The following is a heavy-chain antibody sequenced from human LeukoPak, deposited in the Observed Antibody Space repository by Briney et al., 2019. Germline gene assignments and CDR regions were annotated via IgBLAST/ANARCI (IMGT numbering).Heavy chain of an antibody. CDR1: GGSFSGYY. CDR3: ARLLWFGELFSYDY. Sequence: SETLSLTCAVYGGSFSGYYWSWIRQPPGKGLEWIGEINHSGSTNYNPSLKSRVTISVDTSKNQFSLKLSSVTAADTAVYYCARLLWFGELFSYDYWGQGTLVTVSS. D-gene: IGHD3-10*01. J-gene: IGHJ4*02. CDR2: INHSGST. V-gene: IGHV4-34*01.